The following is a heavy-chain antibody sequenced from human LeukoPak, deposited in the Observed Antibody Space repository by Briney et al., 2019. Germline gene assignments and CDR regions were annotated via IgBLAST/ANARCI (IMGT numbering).Heavy chain of an antibody. V-gene: IGHV3-21*01. CDR1: GFTFSSYS. CDR2: ISSSSSYI. CDR3: AGDPASIMITFGGVIA. J-gene: IGHJ4*02. Sequence: GGSLRLSCAASGFTFSSYSMNWVRQAPGKGLEWVSSISSSSSYIYYADSVKGRFTISRDNAKNSLYLQMNSLRAEDTAVYYCAGDPASIMITFGGVIAWGQGTLVTVSS. D-gene: IGHD3-16*02.